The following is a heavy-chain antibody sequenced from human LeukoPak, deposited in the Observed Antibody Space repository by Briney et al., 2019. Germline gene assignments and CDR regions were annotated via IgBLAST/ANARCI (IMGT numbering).Heavy chain of an antibody. Sequence: GGSLRLSCAASGFTFSSYAMSWVRQAPGKGLEWVSAISGSGGSTYYADSVKGRFTISRDNSKNTLYLQMNSLRAEDTAVYYCTTLMTTVTTVYYYYGMDVWGQGTTVTVSS. V-gene: IGHV3-23*01. CDR1: GFTFSSYA. CDR3: TTLMTTVTTVYYYYGMDV. J-gene: IGHJ6*02. CDR2: ISGSGGST. D-gene: IGHD4-17*01.